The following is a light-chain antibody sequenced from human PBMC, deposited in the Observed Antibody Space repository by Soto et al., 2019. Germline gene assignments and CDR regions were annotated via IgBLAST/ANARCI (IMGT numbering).Light chain of an antibody. CDR1: SSDVGGYNY. CDR2: EVN. V-gene: IGLV2-8*01. Sequence: QSALTQPPSASGSPGQSVTISCTGTSSDVGGYNYVSWYQQHPGKVPKLMVYEVNKRPSGVPDRFSGYKSGNTASLTVSGLQAEDEGDYYCTSYAGGNNVFGTGTKLTVL. CDR3: TSYAGGNNV. J-gene: IGLJ1*01.